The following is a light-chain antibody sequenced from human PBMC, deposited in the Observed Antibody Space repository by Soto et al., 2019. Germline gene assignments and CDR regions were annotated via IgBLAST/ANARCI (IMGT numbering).Light chain of an antibody. Sequence: DIVMTQSPLSLPVTPGDPASISFRSSQSLLHSNGYNYLDWYLQKPGQSPQLLIYLGSNRASGVPDRFSGSGSGTDFTLKISRVEAEDVGVYYCMQALQTPWTFGQGTKVDIK. CDR3: MQALQTPWT. CDR2: LGS. J-gene: IGKJ1*01. CDR1: QSLLHSNGYNY. V-gene: IGKV2-28*01.